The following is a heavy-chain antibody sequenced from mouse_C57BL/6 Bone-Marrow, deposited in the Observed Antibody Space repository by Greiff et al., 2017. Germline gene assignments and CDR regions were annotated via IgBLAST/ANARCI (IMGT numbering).Heavy chain of an antibody. Sequence: VMLVESGGGLVQPGGSLKLSCAASGFTFSDYGLHWVCPAPEKGLEWVAYISSGSSTLYYADTVKGRFTISRYNAKNTLFLQMTSLRSEDTALYDCASWFAYWGQGTLVTVSA. CDR2: ISSGSSTL. CDR3: ASWFAY. CDR1: GFTFSDYG. J-gene: IGHJ3*01. V-gene: IGHV5-17*01.